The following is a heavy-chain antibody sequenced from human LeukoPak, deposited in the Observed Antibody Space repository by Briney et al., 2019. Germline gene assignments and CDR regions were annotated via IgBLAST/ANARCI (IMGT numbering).Heavy chain of an antibody. CDR3: AKDWGPYAVWAEQGLVPAPFDY. Sequence: GRSLRLSCAASGFTFDDYAMHWVRQAPGKGLEWVSGISWNSGSIGYADSVKGRFTISRDNAKNSLYLQMNSLRAEDTALYYCAKDWGPYAVWAEQGLVPAPFDYWGKGTLVPSPQ. J-gene: IGHJ4*02. CDR2: ISWNSGSI. CDR1: GFTFDDYA. D-gene: IGHD6-19*01. V-gene: IGHV3-9*01.